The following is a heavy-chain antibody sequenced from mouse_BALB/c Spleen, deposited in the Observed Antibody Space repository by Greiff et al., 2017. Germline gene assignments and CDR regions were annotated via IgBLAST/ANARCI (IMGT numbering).Heavy chain of an antibody. D-gene: IGHD4-1*01. CDR2: INPSSGYT. V-gene: IGHV1-4*01. CDR3: ARRTGNYFDY. CDR1: GYTFTSYT. J-gene: IGHJ2*01. Sequence: VKVVESGAELARPGASVKMSCKASGYTFTSYTMHWVKQRPGQGLEWIGYINPSSGYTNYNQKFKDKATLTADKSSSTAYMQLSSLTSEDSAVYYCARRTGNYFDYWGQGTTLTVSS.